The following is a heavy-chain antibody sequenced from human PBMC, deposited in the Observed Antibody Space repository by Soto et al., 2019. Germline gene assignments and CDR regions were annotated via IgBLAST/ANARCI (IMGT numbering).Heavy chain of an antibody. J-gene: IGHJ4*02. D-gene: IGHD5-18*01. CDR3: AGVAPLGYSYGYAGY. CDR1: GYTFTSYG. CDR2: ISAYNRNT. Sequence: QVQLVQSGAEVKKPGASVKVSCKASGYTFTSYGISWVRQAPGQGLEWMGWISAYNRNTNQAHKLQGRVTMTTDTSTSTAYLGLRSLRSDDTAVYYCAGVAPLGYSYGYAGYWGQGTLVTVSS. V-gene: IGHV1-18*01.